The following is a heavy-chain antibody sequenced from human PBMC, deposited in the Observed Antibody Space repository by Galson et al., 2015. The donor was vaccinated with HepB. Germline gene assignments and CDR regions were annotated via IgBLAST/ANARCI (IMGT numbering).Heavy chain of an antibody. J-gene: IGHJ3*02. CDR3: ARASIVAQKGGVNAFDI. CDR2: IWYDGSNK. V-gene: IGHV3-33*01. Sequence: SLRLSCAASGFTFSSYGMHWVRQAPGKGLEWVAVIWYDGSNKYYADSVKGRFTISRDNSKNTLYLQMNSLRAEDTAVYYCARASIVAQKGGVNAFDIWGQGTMVTVSS. CDR1: GFTFSSYG. D-gene: IGHD3-22*01.